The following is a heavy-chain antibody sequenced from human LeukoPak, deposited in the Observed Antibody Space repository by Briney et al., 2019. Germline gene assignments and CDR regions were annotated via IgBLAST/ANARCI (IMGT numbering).Heavy chain of an antibody. D-gene: IGHD1-26*01. V-gene: IGHV3-48*03. CDR1: GFTFSSYE. Sequence: GGSLRLSCAASGFTFSSYEMNWVRQAPGKGLEWVSYISSSGGTIYYADSVKGRFTISRDNAKNSLYLQMNSLRAEDTAVYYCAKDRRSFSGSYYVDAFDIWGQGTMVTVSS. CDR3: AKDRRSFSGSYYVDAFDI. CDR2: ISSSGGTI. J-gene: IGHJ3*02.